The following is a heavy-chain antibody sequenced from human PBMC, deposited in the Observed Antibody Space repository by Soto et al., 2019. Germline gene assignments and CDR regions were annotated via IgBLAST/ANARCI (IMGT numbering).Heavy chain of an antibody. V-gene: IGHV3-23*01. J-gene: IGHJ6*03. CDR2: ISGSGGST. D-gene: IGHD6-13*01. CDR1: GFTFSSYA. Sequence: GGSLRLSCAASGFTFSSYAMSWVRQAPGKGLEWVSAISGSGGSTYYADSVKGRFTISRDNSKNTLYLQMNSLRAEDTAVYYCAKVASWVLNYYYYMDVWGKGTTVTVSS. CDR3: AKVASWVLNYYYYMDV.